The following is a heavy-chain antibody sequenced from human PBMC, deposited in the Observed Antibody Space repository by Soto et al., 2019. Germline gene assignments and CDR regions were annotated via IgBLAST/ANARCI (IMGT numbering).Heavy chain of an antibody. CDR1: GGSISSAAYC. Sequence: QVQLQESGPRLVSPSQTLSLTCTVSGGSISSAAYCWSWIRQSPDKGLEWIGHIYDGGTTYSSPSLKGRVTIPADPSEHQFSLKLNSVSAAATAVYYCARGPSGDKVDYWGQGIQVTVSS. CDR3: ARGPSGDKVDY. V-gene: IGHV4-30-4*01. J-gene: IGHJ4*02. D-gene: IGHD7-27*01. CDR2: IYDGGTT.